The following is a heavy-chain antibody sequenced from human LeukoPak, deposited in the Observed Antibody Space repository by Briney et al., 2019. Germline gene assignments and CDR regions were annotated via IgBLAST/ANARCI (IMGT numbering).Heavy chain of an antibody. J-gene: IGHJ5*02. D-gene: IGHD5-18*01. CDR1: GGSISSSSYY. V-gene: IGHV4-39*01. CDR2: IYYSGST. CDR3: ATRIPRGYSYDYVWFDP. Sequence: PSETLSLTCTVSGGSISSSSYYWGWIRQPPGKGLEWIGSIYYSGSTYYNPSLKSRVTISVDTSKNQFSLKLSSVTAADTAVYYCATRIPRGYSYDYVWFDPWGQGALVTVSS.